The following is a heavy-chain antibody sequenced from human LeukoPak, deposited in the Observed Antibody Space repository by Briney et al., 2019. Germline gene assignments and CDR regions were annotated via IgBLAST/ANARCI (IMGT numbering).Heavy chain of an antibody. D-gene: IGHD3-3*01. CDR2: INHSGST. CDR1: GGSFSGYY. CDR3: ARVLFGVVIK. J-gene: IGHJ4*02. V-gene: IGHV4-34*01. Sequence: PSETLSLTCAVYGGSFSGYYWSWIRQPPGKGLEWIGEINHSGSTNYNPSLKSRVTISVDTSKNQFSLKLSSVTAADTAVYYWARVLFGVVIKWGQGTLVTVSS.